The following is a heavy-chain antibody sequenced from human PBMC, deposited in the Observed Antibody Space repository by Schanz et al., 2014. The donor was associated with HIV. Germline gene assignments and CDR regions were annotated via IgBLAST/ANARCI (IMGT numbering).Heavy chain of an antibody. V-gene: IGHV1-8*01. CDR2: MNPNSGNT. D-gene: IGHD1-26*01. J-gene: IGHJ6*02. CDR1: GYTFTSYD. CDR3: ARRGLVGATLYYYYYGMDV. Sequence: QVQLVQSGAAVKKPGASVKVSCKASGYTFTSYDINWVRQATGQGLEWMGWMNPNSGNTGYAQKFQGRVTMTRNTSISTAYMELSSLRSEDTAVYYCARRGLVGATLYYYYYGMDVWGQGTTVTVSS.